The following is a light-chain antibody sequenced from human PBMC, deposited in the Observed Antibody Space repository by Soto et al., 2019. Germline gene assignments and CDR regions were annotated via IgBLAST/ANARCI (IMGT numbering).Light chain of an antibody. J-gene: IGKJ3*01. CDR2: STS. CDR3: QQYGNAPFT. CDR1: QSVSNNY. Sequence: EIVLTQSPGTLSLSPGERATLSCRASQSVSNNYLAWYQQKPGQAPRLLIYSTSSRATGIPDRFSGSGSGTDFTLTISRLEPEDFAVYYCQQYGNAPFTFGPGTKVDIK. V-gene: IGKV3-20*01.